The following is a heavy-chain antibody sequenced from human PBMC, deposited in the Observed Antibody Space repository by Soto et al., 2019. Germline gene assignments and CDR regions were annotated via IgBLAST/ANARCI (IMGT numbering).Heavy chain of an antibody. J-gene: IGHJ6*02. V-gene: IGHV4-59*07. CDR1: GRSMISYY. CDR2: IYYAGST. D-gene: IGHD5-12*01. Sequence: SDTLSLTCTVSGRSMISYYWRWIRQPPGRGLEWIGFIYYAGSTKYNPSLNSRVTISVDTSKNQFSLKLSSVTAADTAVYYCARWEGYDGYYYYGMDVWGQGTTVT. CDR3: ARWEGYDGYYYYGMDV.